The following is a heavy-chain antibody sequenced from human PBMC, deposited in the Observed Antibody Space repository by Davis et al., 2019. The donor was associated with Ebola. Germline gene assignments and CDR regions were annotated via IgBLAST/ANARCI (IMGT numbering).Heavy chain of an antibody. CDR3: VRDSGYYSHDY. J-gene: IGHJ4*01. Sequence: GESLKISCAASGFTFSHFHIHWVRQTPTKGLVWVARIDPDGAGTNYADSVKGRFTIARDNAKNTRSLQMNSLRVEDTAVYYCVRDSGYYSHDYWGHGTLVTVSS. D-gene: IGHD5-12*01. CDR2: IDPDGAGT. CDR1: GFTFSHFH. V-gene: IGHV3-74*01.